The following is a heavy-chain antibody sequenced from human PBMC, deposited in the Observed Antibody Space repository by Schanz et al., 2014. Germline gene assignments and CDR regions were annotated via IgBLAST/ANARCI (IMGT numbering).Heavy chain of an antibody. V-gene: IGHV3-49*03. J-gene: IGHJ4*02. Sequence: EVQLVESGGGLVQPGRSLRLSCTASGFTFSDYAMSWFRQAPGKGLEWVGFIRSKAYGGTKEYAASVKGRFTISRDDSKSTAFLQMNSLRAEDTAVFYCASPSGYSDYGTYFDFWGQGTLVTVSS. CDR3: ASPSGYSDYGTYFDF. CDR2: IRSKAYGGTK. D-gene: IGHD5-12*01. CDR1: GFTFSDYA.